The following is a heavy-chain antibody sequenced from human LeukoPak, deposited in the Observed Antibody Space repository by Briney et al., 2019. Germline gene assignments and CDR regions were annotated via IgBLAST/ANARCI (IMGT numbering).Heavy chain of an antibody. V-gene: IGHV1-2*02. CDR2: INPNSGGT. D-gene: IGHD2-21*01. Sequence: ASVKVSCKASGYTFTRYAMNWVRQAPGQGLEWMGWINPNSGGTNYAQKFQGRVTMTRDTSISTAYMELSRLRSDDTAVYYCARDLRRRAIPMDVWGKGTTVTVSS. CDR3: ARDLRRRAIPMDV. J-gene: IGHJ6*03. CDR1: GYTFTRYA.